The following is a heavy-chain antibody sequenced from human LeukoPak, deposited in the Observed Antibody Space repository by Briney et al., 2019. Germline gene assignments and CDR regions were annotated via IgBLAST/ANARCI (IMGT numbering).Heavy chain of an antibody. V-gene: IGHV3-48*04. CDR1: GFTFSSYW. D-gene: IGHD3-10*01. J-gene: IGHJ4*02. Sequence: GGSLRLSCAASGFTFSSYWMSWVRQAPGKGLEWVSYISSSGSTIYYADSVKGRFTISRDNAKNSLYLQMNSLRAEDTAVYYCARDGFGMVRGALDHWGQGTLVTVSS. CDR3: ARDGFGMVRGALDH. CDR2: ISSSGSTI.